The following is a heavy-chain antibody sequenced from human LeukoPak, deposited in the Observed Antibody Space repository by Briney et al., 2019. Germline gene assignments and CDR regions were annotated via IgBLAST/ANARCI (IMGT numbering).Heavy chain of an antibody. J-gene: IGHJ4*02. CDR3: AKIPVSYSSGWSNFDY. D-gene: IGHD3-22*01. CDR1: GFTFSSYA. CDR2: IGDNGGNT. V-gene: IGHV3-23*01. Sequence: PGGSLRPSCAASGFTFSSYAMSWVRQTPRTGLEWVSGIGDNGGNTYYADSVKGRFTISRDNSKNTLFLQMNSLRAEDTAVYYCAKIPVSYSSGWSNFDYWGQGTLVTVSS.